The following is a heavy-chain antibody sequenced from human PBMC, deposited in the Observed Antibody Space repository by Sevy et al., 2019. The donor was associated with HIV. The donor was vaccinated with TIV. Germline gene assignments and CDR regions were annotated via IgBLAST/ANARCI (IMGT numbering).Heavy chain of an antibody. Sequence: GGSLRLSCVASGFTFRGYTMKWVRQAPGKGLEWVAVIGYDGNNKFYADSVKGRFTISRDDSKNTVFLQMDSLRAEDTAVYYCARDPRIYGDYLLAYFDYWGQGTLVTVSS. V-gene: IGHV3-33*08. CDR1: GFTFRGYT. J-gene: IGHJ4*02. CDR3: ARDPRIYGDYLLAYFDY. CDR2: IGYDGNNK. D-gene: IGHD4-17*01.